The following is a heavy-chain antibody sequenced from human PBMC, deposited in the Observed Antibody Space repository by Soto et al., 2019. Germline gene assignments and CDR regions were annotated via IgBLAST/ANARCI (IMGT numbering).Heavy chain of an antibody. CDR3: AIGGVSNRPFVY. CDR2: IYPSDSDT. Sequence: GEPLKISSKSAGENFAGYSIAWVRQMPGKGLELRGSIYPSDSDTRYRRSFEGQVTISAGQSISSAELEWSSLRASDTAMYSCAIGGVSNRPFVYCGPGT. V-gene: IGHV5-51*01. J-gene: IGHJ4*01. D-gene: IGHD3-3*01. CDR1: GENFAGYS.